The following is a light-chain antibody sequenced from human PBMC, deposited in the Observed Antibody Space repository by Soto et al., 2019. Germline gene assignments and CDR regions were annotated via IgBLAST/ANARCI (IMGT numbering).Light chain of an antibody. V-gene: IGLV2-14*01. J-gene: IGLJ2*01. CDR1: SSDVGGYNY. CDR2: EVT. Sequence: QSVLTQPASVSGSLGQSITISCTGTSSDVGGYNYVSWYQQHPGKDPKVVIFEVTKRPPGVSSRFSGSKSGNTASLTVSGLQAEDEGDYYCSSYTSSSTVLFGGGTKLTVL. CDR3: SSYTSSSTVL.